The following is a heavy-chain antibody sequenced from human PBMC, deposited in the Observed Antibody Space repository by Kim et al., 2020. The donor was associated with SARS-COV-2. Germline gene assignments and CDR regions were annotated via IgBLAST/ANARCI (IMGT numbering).Heavy chain of an antibody. CDR1: GFTFSNYS. Sequence: GGSLRLSCAASGFTFSNYSMTWVRQAPGKGLEWVSSISISTSYIYYADSVKGRFTISRDNAKNSLYLQMNSLRAEDTAVYYCAKGAGSYPSDAFVIWC. CDR2: ISISTSYI. CDR3: AKGAGSYPSDAFVI. J-gene: IGHJ3*02. V-gene: IGHV3-21*01. D-gene: IGHD1-26*01.